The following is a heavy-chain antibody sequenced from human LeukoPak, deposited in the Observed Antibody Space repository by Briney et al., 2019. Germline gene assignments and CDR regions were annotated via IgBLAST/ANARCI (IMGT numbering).Heavy chain of an antibody. J-gene: IGHJ4*02. CDR1: GGSITGYF. CDR2: SYYSGST. V-gene: IGHV4-59*01. CDR3: ARADTQLVDY. Sequence: SETLSLTCTVSGGSITGYFWNWIRQSPGKGLEWIGYSYYSGSTNYSPSLRSRVTISVDTSKNQFSLSLRSVTAADTAVYYSARADTQLVDYWGQGTRVIVSS. D-gene: IGHD1-1*01.